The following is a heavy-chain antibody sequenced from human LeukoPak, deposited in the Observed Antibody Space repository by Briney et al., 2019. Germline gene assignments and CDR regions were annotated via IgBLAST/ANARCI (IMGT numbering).Heavy chain of an antibody. J-gene: IGHJ4*02. V-gene: IGHV3-23*01. Sequence: PGGSLRLSCAASGFTFSNYAMSWVRQAPGKGLEWVSSISGSGDSAYYADSVKGQFTISRDNSKDTLSLQMNSLRVEDTAVYYCAKMSEYSYGYVYFDYWGQGTLVTVSS. CDR1: GFTFSNYA. CDR3: AKMSEYSYGYVYFDY. D-gene: IGHD5-18*01. CDR2: ISGSGDSA.